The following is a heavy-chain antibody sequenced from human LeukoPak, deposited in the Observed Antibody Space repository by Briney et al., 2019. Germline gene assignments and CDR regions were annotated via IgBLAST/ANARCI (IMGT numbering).Heavy chain of an antibody. J-gene: IGHJ4*02. CDR2: IYSGGGT. CDR3: ARGRVGATSSGDY. V-gene: IGHV3-53*01. CDR1: EFTVNSNY. D-gene: IGHD1-26*01. Sequence: PGGSLRLSCAASEFTVNSNYMSWVRQAPGKGLEWVSVIYSGGGTYYTDSVKGRFTISRDNAKNSLYLQMNSLRAEDTALYYCARGRVGATSSGDYWGQGTLVTVSS.